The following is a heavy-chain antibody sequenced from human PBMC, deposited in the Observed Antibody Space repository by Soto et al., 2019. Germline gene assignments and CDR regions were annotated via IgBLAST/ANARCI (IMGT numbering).Heavy chain of an antibody. CDR3: AREDDILYYFDY. J-gene: IGHJ4*02. D-gene: IGHD3-9*01. CDR2: INPSGGST. V-gene: IGHV1-46*01. Sequence: QVQLVQSGAEVKKPGASVTVSCKASGYTFTSYYMHWVRQAPGQGLEWMGIINPSGGSTSYTQKFQGRVTMTRDTSTSTVYMELSSLRSEDTAVYYCAREDDILYYFDYWGQGTLVTVSS. CDR1: GYTFTSYY.